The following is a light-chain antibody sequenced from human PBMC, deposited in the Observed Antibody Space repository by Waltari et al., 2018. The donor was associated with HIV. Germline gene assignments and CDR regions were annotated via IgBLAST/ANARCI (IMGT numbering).Light chain of an antibody. CDR2: DVS. Sequence: QSALTQPPSASGSPGQSVTISCTGTSSDVGGYNFVSWYQQHPGKAPKLMIYDVSKRPSGVPDRFSSSKSGNTASLTISGLQAEDEADYYCCSYAGSYPHVVFGGGTKLTVL. CDR3: CSYAGSYPHVV. CDR1: SSDVGGYNF. J-gene: IGLJ2*01. V-gene: IGLV2-11*01.